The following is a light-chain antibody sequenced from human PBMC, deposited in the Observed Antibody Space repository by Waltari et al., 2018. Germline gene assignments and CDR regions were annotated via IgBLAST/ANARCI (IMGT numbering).Light chain of an antibody. Sequence: SSELTQDPAVSVALGQTIRITCQGDSLSTHYALWYQLKPGQAPLLVIFGKDKRPSGIPDRISGYSSGTTSSLTITGAQAEDEADYYCSSRNGGAYQVVFAGGTKVTVL. CDR3: SSRNGGAYQVV. V-gene: IGLV3-19*01. CDR1: SLSTHY. J-gene: IGLJ3*02. CDR2: GKD.